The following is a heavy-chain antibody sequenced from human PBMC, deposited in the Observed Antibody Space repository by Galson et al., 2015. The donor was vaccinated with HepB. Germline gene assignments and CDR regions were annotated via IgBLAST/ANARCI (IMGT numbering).Heavy chain of an antibody. CDR1: GFTFSSYA. CDR3: ARDPGETVTTH. D-gene: IGHD4-17*01. J-gene: IGHJ4*02. V-gene: IGHV3-30*04. Sequence: SLRLSCAASGFTFSSYAMHWVRQAPGKGLEWVAVISYDGSNKYYADSVKGRFTISRDNSKNTLYLQMNSLRAEDTAVYYCARDPGETVTTHWGQGTLVTVSS. CDR2: ISYDGSNK.